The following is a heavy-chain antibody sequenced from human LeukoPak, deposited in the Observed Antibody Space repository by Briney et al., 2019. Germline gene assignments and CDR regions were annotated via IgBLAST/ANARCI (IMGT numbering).Heavy chain of an antibody. CDR1: GFTFSNHW. J-gene: IGHJ4*02. D-gene: IGHD5-24*01. V-gene: IGHV3-74*01. Sequence: GGSLRLSCAASGFTFSNHWMHWVRQGPRQGLVWVSRLNSDGRTTTYADSVKGRFTISRDNAKNSLYLQMNSLRAEDTAVYYCARARRDGYTGVFDYWGQGTLVTVSS. CDR3: ARARRDGYTGVFDY. CDR2: LNSDGRTT.